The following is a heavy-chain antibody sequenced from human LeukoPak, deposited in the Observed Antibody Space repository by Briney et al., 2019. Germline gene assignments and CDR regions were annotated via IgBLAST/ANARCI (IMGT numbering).Heavy chain of an antibody. Sequence: ASVKVSYKASGYTFTSCGISWVRQAPGQGLEWMGWISAYNGNTNYAQKLQGRVTMTTDTSTSTAYMELRSLRSDDTAVYYCARDGSYSSGWEYYYYGMDVWGQGTTVTVSS. D-gene: IGHD6-19*01. V-gene: IGHV1-18*01. J-gene: IGHJ6*02. CDR1: GYTFTSCG. CDR3: ARDGSYSSGWEYYYYGMDV. CDR2: ISAYNGNT.